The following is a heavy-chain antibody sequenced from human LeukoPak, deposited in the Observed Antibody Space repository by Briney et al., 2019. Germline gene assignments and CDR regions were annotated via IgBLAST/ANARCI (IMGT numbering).Heavy chain of an antibody. J-gene: IGHJ3*02. CDR2: ISGSGGST. CDR3: AKGGQWPDSGDAFDI. D-gene: IGHD6-19*01. V-gene: IGHV3-23*01. CDR1: GFTFSSYA. Sequence: GGSLRLSCAASGFTFSSYAMSWVRQAPGKGLEWVSAISGSGGSTYYADSVKGRFTISRDNSKDTLYLQMNSLRAEDTAVYYCAKGGQWPDSGDAFDIWGQGTMVTVSS.